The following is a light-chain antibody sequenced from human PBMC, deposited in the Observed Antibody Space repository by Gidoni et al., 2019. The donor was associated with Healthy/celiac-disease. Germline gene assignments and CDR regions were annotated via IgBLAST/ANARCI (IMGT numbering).Light chain of an antibody. Sequence: QSALTQPASVSGSPGQSITLSCTGTSSDVGSYNLVSWYQPHPGKAPKLMIYDGSNRPSGVSNRFSGTKSGNTASLTISGRQAEDEADYYCCSYAGSSTTLWVFGGGTKLTVL. CDR2: DGS. V-gene: IGLV2-23*01. CDR1: SSDVGSYNL. J-gene: IGLJ3*02. CDR3: CSYAGSSTTLWV.